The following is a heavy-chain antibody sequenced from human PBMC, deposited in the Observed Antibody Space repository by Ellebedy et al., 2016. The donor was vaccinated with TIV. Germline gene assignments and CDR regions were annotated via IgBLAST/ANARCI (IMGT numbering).Heavy chain of an antibody. Sequence: ASVKVSCXASGYTFTSYYMHWVRQAPGQGLEWMGIINPSGGSTSYAQKFQGRVTMTTDTSTSTAYMELSSLRSEDTAVYYCALNLGSSWAGSAFDIWGQGTMVTVSS. CDR2: INPSGGST. J-gene: IGHJ3*02. CDR3: ALNLGSSWAGSAFDI. V-gene: IGHV1-46*01. CDR1: GYTFTSYY. D-gene: IGHD6-13*01.